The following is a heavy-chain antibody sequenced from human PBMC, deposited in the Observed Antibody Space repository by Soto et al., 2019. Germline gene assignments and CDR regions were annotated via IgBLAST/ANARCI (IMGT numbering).Heavy chain of an antibody. V-gene: IGHV4-31*03. Sequence: QVQLQESGPGLVKPSQTLSLTCSVYGGSVSSGGYFWTWIRQHPGKGLEWIGYIYNSDTTYYNPSLRSRLAMSLDTSGNQFSLRLNSVTAADTAVYYCARGVYCGGDCYSGTDHWGQGTLVTVSS. D-gene: IGHD2-21*02. J-gene: IGHJ4*02. CDR3: ARGVYCGGDCYSGTDH. CDR1: GGSVSSGGYF. CDR2: IYNSDTT.